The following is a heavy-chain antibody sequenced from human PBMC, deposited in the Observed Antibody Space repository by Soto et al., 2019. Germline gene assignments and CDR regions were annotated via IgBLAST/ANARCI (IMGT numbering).Heavy chain of an antibody. D-gene: IGHD2-2*01. CDR1: GYTFTSYG. CDR3: NVVPAAPFDY. Sequence: ASVKVSCKASGYTFTSYGISWVRQAPGQGLGGMGWISAYNGYTNYAQKLQGRVTTTTDTSTSTAYMELRSLRSDDTAVYYCNVVPAAPFDYWGQGTLVTVSS. J-gene: IGHJ4*02. CDR2: ISAYNGYT. V-gene: IGHV1-18*01.